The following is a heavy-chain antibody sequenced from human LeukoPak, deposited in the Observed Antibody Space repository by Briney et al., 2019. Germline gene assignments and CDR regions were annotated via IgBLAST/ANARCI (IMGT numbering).Heavy chain of an antibody. J-gene: IGHJ6*02. CDR3: ARDPAYSSSWSYYYGMDV. V-gene: IGHV1-18*01. Sequence: ASVKVSCKASGYTFTSYGISWVRQAPGQGLEWMGWISAYNGNTNYAQKLQGRVTMTTDTSTSTAYMELRSLRSDDTAVYYCARDPAYSSSWSYYYGMDVWGQGTTVTVSS. CDR1: GYTFTSYG. D-gene: IGHD6-13*01. CDR2: ISAYNGNT.